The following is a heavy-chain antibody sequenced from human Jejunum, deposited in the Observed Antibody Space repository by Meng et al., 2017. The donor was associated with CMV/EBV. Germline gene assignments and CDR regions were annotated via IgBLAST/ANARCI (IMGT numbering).Heavy chain of an antibody. CDR3: TSARLEAIRGYFYHHGMDV. J-gene: IGHJ6*02. Sequence: VSQKSMAWVRQAPGRGLEWVSYIYAGAGADYADSVKGRFTISRDNSRNTVYLQMNNLRAEDTAVYYCTSARLEAIRGYFYHHGMDVWGPGTTVTVSS. D-gene: IGHD1-1*01. V-gene: IGHV3-53*01. CDR1: VSQKS. CDR2: IYAGAGA.